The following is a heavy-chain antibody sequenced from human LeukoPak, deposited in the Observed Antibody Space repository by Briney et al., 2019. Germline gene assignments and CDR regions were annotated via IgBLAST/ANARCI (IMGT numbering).Heavy chain of an antibody. V-gene: IGHV3-23*01. J-gene: IGHJ4*02. CDR1: GFIFGDHA. D-gene: IGHD3-10*01. CDR2: ISGSGGST. Sequence: PGGSLRLSCTGYGFIFGDHAMSWVRQAPGKGLEWVSAISGSGGSTYYADSVKGRFTISRDNSKNTLYLQMNSLRAEDTAVYYCAKAQIPITMVRGVSFDYWGQGTLVTVSS. CDR3: AKAQIPITMVRGVSFDY.